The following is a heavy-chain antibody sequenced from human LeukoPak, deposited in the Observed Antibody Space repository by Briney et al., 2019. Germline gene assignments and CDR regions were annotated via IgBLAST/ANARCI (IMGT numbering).Heavy chain of an antibody. Sequence: ASVKVFCKASGYTFTGYYMHWVRQAPGQGLEWMGWINPNSGGTNYAQKFQGRVTMTRDTSISTAYMELSRLRSDDTAVYYCASITMVRGAPDYWGQGTLATVSS. D-gene: IGHD3-10*01. CDR3: ASITMVRGAPDY. CDR1: GYTFTGYY. J-gene: IGHJ4*02. V-gene: IGHV1-2*02. CDR2: INPNSGGT.